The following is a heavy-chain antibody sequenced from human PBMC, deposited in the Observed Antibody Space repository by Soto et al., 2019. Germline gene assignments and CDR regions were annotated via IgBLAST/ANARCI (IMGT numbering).Heavy chain of an antibody. CDR3: ARLHGYCISSSCHGHYAMDV. CDR1: GGSISSSSCH. Sequence: PSETLSLTCTVSGGSISSSSCHWGWIRQPPGKGLEWIASIKYSGTTFYNPSLKSRVTLSVDTSKNQFALKLSSVTAADTAVYYCARLHGYCISSSCHGHYAMDVWGQGTTVTVSS. D-gene: IGHD2-2*01. CDR2: IKYSGTT. V-gene: IGHV4-39*01. J-gene: IGHJ6*02.